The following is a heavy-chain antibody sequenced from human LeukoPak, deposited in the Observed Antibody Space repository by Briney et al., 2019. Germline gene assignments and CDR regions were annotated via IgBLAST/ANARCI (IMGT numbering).Heavy chain of an antibody. CDR3: AREVVVTYFDY. CDR2: ISSSGSTI. J-gene: IGHJ4*02. D-gene: IGHD2-21*02. CDR1: GFTFSTYG. V-gene: IGHV3-48*04. Sequence: PGGSLRLSCAASGFTFSTYGMHWVRQAPGKGLEWVSYISSSGSTIYYADSVKGRFTISRDNAKNSLYLQMNSLRAEDTAVYYCAREVVVTYFDYWGQGTLVTVSS.